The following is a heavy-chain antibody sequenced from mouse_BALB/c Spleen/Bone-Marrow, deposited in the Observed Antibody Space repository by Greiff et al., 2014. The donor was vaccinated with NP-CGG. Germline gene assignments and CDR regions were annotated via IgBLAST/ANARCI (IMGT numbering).Heavy chain of an antibody. D-gene: IGHD2-4*01. Sequence: VQLQQSGPGLVKPSQSLSLTCTVTGYSITSDYAWNWIRQFPGNKLEWMGYISYSGSTSYNPSLKSRISITRDTSKNQFFLQLNSVTAEDTATYYCTRYDYDGVDYWGQGTTLIVSS. CDR2: ISYSGST. CDR1: GYSITSDYA. CDR3: TRYDYDGVDY. V-gene: IGHV3-2*02. J-gene: IGHJ2*01.